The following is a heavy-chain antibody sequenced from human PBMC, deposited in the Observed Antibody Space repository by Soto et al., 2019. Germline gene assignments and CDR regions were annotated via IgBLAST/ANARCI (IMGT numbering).Heavy chain of an antibody. Sequence: GGSLRLPCAASEFTFSNYAMSWVRQAPGKGLEWVSSISDNGGTTYYAASVKGRFTISRDNSKTTLYLQMNSLRAEDTAVYYCAKEELRFWSAPVPDVFDIWGQGTMVTVSS. CDR2: ISDNGGTT. CDR3: AKEELRFWSAPVPDVFDI. J-gene: IGHJ3*02. V-gene: IGHV3-23*01. CDR1: EFTFSNYA. D-gene: IGHD3-3*01.